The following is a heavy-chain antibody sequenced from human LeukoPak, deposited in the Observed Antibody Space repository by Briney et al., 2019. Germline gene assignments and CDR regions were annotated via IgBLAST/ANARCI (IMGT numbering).Heavy chain of an antibody. CDR2: IYTSGST. CDR3: ALFDYDSSGYYYEWDY. Sequence: SETLSLTCTVSGGSISSYYWSWIRQPAGKGLEWIGRIYTSGSTDYNPSLKSRVTISVDTSKNQFSLKLSSVTAADTAVYYCALFDYDSSGYYYEWDYWGQGTLVTVSS. V-gene: IGHV4-4*07. J-gene: IGHJ4*02. D-gene: IGHD3-22*01. CDR1: GGSISSYY.